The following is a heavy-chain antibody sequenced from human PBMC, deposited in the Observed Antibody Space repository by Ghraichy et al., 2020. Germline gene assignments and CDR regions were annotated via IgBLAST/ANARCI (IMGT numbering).Heavy chain of an antibody. V-gene: IGHV4-59*01. J-gene: IGHJ4*02. CDR2: IYYSGST. CDR1: GGSISSYY. CDR3: ARDSPPYSSSWYSLDY. Sequence: SETLSLTCTVSGGSISSYYWSWIRQPPGKGLEWIGYIYYSGSTNYNPSLKSRVTISVDTSKNQFSLKLSSVTAADTAVYYCARDSPPYSSSWYSLDYWGQGTLVTVSS. D-gene: IGHD6-13*01.